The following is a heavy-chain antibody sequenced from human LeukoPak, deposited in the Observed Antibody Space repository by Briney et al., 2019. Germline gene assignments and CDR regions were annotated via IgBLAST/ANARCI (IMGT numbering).Heavy chain of an antibody. Sequence: PGRSLRLSCAASGFTISFYWMSWVRQAPGKGLEWVANINQVASEKNYVDSVKGRFTISRDNAKNSLYLQMNSVRAEDTAMYYCVRDGGYYGPDSWGQGALVSVSS. CDR1: GFTISFYW. D-gene: IGHD3-10*01. CDR3: VRDGGYYGPDS. V-gene: IGHV3-7*04. CDR2: INQVASEK. J-gene: IGHJ4*02.